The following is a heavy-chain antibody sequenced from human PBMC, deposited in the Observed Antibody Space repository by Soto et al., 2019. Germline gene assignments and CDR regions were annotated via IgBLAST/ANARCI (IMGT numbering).Heavy chain of an antibody. CDR1: GFTFRSYG. D-gene: IGHD1-26*01. Sequence: QVHLVESGGGVVQPGRSLRLSCAASGFTFRSYGMHWVRQAPGKGLEWVAVTSFDGSNKYYTDSVKGRFFISRDNSENXXNLQMNSLRTEDTAVYYCAKAALVGETSGNFYFDYWGQGTLVIVSS. CDR3: AKAALVGETSGNFYFDY. V-gene: IGHV3-30*18. CDR2: TSFDGSNK. J-gene: IGHJ4*02.